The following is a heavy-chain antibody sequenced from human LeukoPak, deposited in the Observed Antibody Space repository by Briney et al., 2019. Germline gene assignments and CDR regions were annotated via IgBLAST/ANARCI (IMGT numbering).Heavy chain of an antibody. CDR1: GGTFSSYA. V-gene: IGHV1-69*13. CDR2: IIPIFGTA. Sequence: SVKVSCKASGGTFSSYAISWVRQAPGQGLEWMGGIIPIFGTANYAQKFQGRVTITADESTSTAYMELSGLRSEDTAVYYCARARHYYGSGRRAFDIWGQGTMVTVSS. J-gene: IGHJ3*02. D-gene: IGHD3-10*01. CDR3: ARARHYYGSGRRAFDI.